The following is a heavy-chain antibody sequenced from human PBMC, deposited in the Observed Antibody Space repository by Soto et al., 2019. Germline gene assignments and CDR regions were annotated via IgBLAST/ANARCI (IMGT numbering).Heavy chain of an antibody. J-gene: IGHJ4*02. CDR2: IIPISGAA. V-gene: IGHV1-69*06. Sequence: QVQLVQSGAEVKQPGSSVKVSCKASGGTFSNYVVNWVRQAPGQGLVWMGRIIPISGAANYAQKFQGRVTITADNSTSTPYMELSSRRSEDTAVYYCARDMTRTVVPYFDFWCQGTLVTVAS. CDR3: ARDMTRTVVPYFDF. D-gene: IGHD1-7*01. CDR1: GGTFSNYV.